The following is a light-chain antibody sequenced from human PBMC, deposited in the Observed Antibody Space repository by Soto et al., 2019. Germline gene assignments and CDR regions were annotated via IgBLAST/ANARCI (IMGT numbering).Light chain of an antibody. CDR3: QHRSNWPG. CDR2: ATS. J-gene: IGKJ1*01. CDR1: QSVSVY. Sequence: EIVMTQSAATLSVSPGXKVTLSCRASQSVSVYLAWYQQKPGQAPRLLIYATSTRATGIPARFSGSGSGTEFTLTISSLEPEDFAVYYCQHRSNWPGFGQGTKVDIK. V-gene: IGKV3-11*01.